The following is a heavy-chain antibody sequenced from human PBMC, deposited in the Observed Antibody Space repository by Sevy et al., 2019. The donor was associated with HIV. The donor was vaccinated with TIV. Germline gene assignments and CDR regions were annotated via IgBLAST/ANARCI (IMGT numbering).Heavy chain of an antibody. CDR3: ARLSVYYYDSSGYYTTGHAFDI. CDR1: GFTFSSYS. J-gene: IGHJ3*02. CDR2: ISSSSSYI. D-gene: IGHD3-22*01. V-gene: IGHV3-21*04. Sequence: GGSLRLSCAASGFTFSSYSMNWVRQAPGKGLEWVSSISSSSSYIYYADSVKGRFTISRDNSKNTLYLQMNSLRAEDTAVYYCARLSVYYYDSSGYYTTGHAFDIWGQGTMVTVSS.